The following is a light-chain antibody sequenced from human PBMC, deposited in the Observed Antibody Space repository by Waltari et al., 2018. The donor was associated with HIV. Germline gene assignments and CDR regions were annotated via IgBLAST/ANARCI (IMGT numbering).Light chain of an antibody. CDR1: QNIGNK. CDR3: QQYNGSWT. V-gene: IGKV3D-15*03. J-gene: IGKJ1*01. Sequence: ELVMTKSPVTLSVSPGERATLSCRAIQNIGNKIDWYQRRPGQSPMLVIFATSVRATGIPTRFSGSGSGTDFALTITTLQPEDYGMYYCQQYNGSWTFGRGTRVE. CDR2: ATS.